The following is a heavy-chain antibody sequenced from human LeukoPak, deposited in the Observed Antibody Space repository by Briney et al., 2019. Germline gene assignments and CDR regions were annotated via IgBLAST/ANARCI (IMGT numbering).Heavy chain of an antibody. CDR3: VRDLGGRSGH. J-gene: IGHJ4*02. CDR1: EFISSGNW. Sequence: GGPLSSSWGSREFISSGNWSPGGPKPRGRVVVWVSRINEDGSTTNYADSVKGRSTIFRDNAKNTLYLQMNSLRAEDTAVYYCVRDLGGRSGHWGQGTLVTVSS. CDR2: INEDGSTT. D-gene: IGHD3-16*01. V-gene: IGHV3-74*01.